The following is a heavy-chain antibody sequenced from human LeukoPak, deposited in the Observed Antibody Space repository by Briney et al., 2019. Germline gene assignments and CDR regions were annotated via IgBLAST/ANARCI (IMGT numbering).Heavy chain of an antibody. CDR2: INPSGGST. CDR1: GYTFTSYY. V-gene: IGHV1-46*01. D-gene: IGHD3-3*02. J-gene: IGHJ4*02. CDR3: ARDDISSRPTDFDY. Sequence: ASVKVSCKASGYTFTSYYMHWVRQAPGQGLEWMGIINPSGGSTSYAQKFQGRVTMTRDMSTSTAYMELRSLRSDDTAVYYCARDDISSRPTDFDYWGQGTLVTVSS.